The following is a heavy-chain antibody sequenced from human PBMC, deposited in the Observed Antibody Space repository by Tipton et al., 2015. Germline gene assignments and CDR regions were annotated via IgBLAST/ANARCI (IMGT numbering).Heavy chain of an antibody. V-gene: IGHV3-23*01. CDR2: ISADAGST. CDR3: AKDQSSFSHFDS. D-gene: IGHD2-2*01. J-gene: IGHJ4*02. CDR1: GFSFSNCA. Sequence: GSLRLSCAASGFSFSNCAMSWVRQAPGKGLEWVSFISADAGSTNYADSVKGRFTVSRVNSKNTMDLQMNSLRAEDTAIYYCAKDQSSFSHFDSWGQGTLVIVSS.